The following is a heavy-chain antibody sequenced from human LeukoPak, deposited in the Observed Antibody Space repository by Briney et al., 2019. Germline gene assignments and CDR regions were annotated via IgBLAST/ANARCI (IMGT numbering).Heavy chain of an antibody. J-gene: IGHJ4*02. Sequence: SQTLSLTCAISGDSVSSNSAAWNWIRQSPSRGLEWLGRTYYRSEWISGYAVSVKSRITINADTSKNQFSLQVNSVTPEDTAVYYCARKGTVTTPFDYWGQGILVTVSS. CDR1: GDSVSSNSAA. D-gene: IGHD1/OR15-1a*01. CDR2: TYYRSEWIS. V-gene: IGHV6-1*01. CDR3: ARKGTVTTPFDY.